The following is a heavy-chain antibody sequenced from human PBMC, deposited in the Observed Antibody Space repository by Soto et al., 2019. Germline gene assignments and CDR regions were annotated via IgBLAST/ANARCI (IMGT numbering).Heavy chain of an antibody. V-gene: IGHV4-30-2*01. D-gene: IGHD3-10*01. J-gene: IGHJ6*02. CDR1: GGSISSGGYS. Sequence: SETLSLTCAVSGGSISSGGYSWSWIRQPPGKGLEWIGYIYHSGSTYYNPSLKSRVTISVDTSKNQFSLKLSSVTAADTAMYYCSSTDYTSERYYIYYYCGMDVWGQGTTVTVSS. CDR2: IYHSGST. CDR3: SSTDYTSERYYIYYYCGMDV.